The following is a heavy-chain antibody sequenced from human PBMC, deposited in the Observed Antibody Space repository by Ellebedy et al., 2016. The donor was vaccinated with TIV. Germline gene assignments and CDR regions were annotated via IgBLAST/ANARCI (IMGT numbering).Heavy chain of an antibody. CDR1: EFTFNEYG. V-gene: IGHV3-33*01. D-gene: IGHD3-3*01. CDR3: ARAFNHGCWSGYFDH. J-gene: IGHJ4*02. Sequence: GESLKISCAASEFTFNEYGMHWVRQVPGKGLEWVAMAWYDGSREYYADSVRGRFTVSRDNSKNTLYLQMNSLRAEDTAVYYCARAFNHGCWSGYFDHWGQGTLISVSS. CDR2: AWYDGSRE.